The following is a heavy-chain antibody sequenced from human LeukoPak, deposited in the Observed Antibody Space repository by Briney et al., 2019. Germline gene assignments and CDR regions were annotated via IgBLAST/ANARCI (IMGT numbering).Heavy chain of an antibody. CDR2: IYWNDDK. Sequence: SGPTLVKPTQTLTLTCTFSGFSLSTSGVGVGWIRQPPGKALEWLALIYWNDDKRYSPSLKSRLTITKDTSKNQVVLTMTNMDPVDTATYYCAHGHDYGGPRVGAFDIWGQGTMVTVSS. J-gene: IGHJ3*02. CDR3: AHGHDYGGPRVGAFDI. V-gene: IGHV2-5*01. D-gene: IGHD4-23*01. CDR1: GFSLSTSGVG.